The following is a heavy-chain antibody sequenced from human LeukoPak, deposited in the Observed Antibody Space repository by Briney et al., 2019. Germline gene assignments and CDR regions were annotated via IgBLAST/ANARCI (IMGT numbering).Heavy chain of an antibody. CDR1: GGSISSSSYY. V-gene: IGHV4-39*07. D-gene: IGHD5-18*01. CDR2: IYYSGST. J-gene: IGHJ4*02. CDR3: ARGSGFWLLEDTAMDY. Sequence: PSETLSLTCTVSGGSISSSSYYWGWIRQPPGKGLEWIGSIYYSGSTYYNPSLKGRVTISVDTCKNQFSLKLSSVTAADTAVYYCARGSGFWLLEDTAMDYWGQGTLVTVSS.